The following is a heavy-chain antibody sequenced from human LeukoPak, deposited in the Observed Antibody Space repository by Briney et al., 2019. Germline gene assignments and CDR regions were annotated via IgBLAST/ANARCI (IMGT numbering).Heavy chain of an antibody. CDR1: GFTFSSYS. CDR2: ISSSSTI. CDR3: ARDLNTGMDV. J-gene: IGHJ6*02. Sequence: GGSLRLSCAASGFTFSSYSMNWVRQAPGKGLEWVSYISSSSTIYYADSVKGRFTISRDNAQNLLFLQMNSLRAEDTAIYYCARDLNTGMDVWGRGTTVTVSS. V-gene: IGHV3-48*04.